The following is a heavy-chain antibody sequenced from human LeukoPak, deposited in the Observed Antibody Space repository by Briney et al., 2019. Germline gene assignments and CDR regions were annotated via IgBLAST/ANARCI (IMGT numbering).Heavy chain of an antibody. CDR3: ARDMGQSYYYMDV. V-gene: IGHV4-38-2*02. CDR1: GYSISSGYY. D-gene: IGHD3-10*01. J-gene: IGHJ6*03. Sequence: SETLSLTCTVSGYSISSGYYWGWIRQPPGKGLEWIGSIYHSGSTYYNPSLKSRVTISVDTSKNQFSLKLSSVTAADTAVYYCARDMGQSYYYMDVWGKGTTVTVSS. CDR2: IYHSGST.